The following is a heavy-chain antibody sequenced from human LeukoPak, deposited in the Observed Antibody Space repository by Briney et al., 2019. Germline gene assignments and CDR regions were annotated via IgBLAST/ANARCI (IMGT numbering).Heavy chain of an antibody. J-gene: IGHJ4*02. CDR1: GGSISSGSYY. CDR3: ATFGTEYSYGPFDY. D-gene: IGHD5-18*01. V-gene: IGHV4-61*02. Sequence: SETLSLTCTVSGGSISSGSYYWSWIRQPAGKGLEWIGRIYTSGSTNYNPSLKSRVTISVDTSKNQFSLKLSSVTAADTAVYYCATFGTEYSYGPFDYWGQGTLVTVSS. CDR2: IYTSGST.